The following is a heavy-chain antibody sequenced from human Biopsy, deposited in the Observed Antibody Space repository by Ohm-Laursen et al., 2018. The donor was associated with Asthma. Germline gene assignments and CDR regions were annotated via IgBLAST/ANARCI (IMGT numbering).Heavy chain of an antibody. CDR2: IDQSGYT. CDR3: ARAAITGIRGWFDP. V-gene: IGHV4-34*01. D-gene: IGHD1-20*01. J-gene: IGHJ5*02. Sequence: SDTLSLTCSVYGGYLTGHYWNWIRQPPGKGLEWIGEIDQSGYTNYNPSLKSRVTISADTSKNQFHLNLSSVTAADTAVYFCARAAITGIRGWFDPWGQGIQVTVSS. CDR1: GGYLTGHY.